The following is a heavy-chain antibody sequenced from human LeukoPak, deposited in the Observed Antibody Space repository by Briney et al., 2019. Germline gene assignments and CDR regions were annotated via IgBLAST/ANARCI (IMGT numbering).Heavy chain of an antibody. V-gene: IGHV1-8*01. CDR1: GYTFTNYD. CDR3: ARDIAGATKGGWFDT. Sequence: ASVKVSCKASGYTFTNYDINWVRQATGQGLKWMGWMNPNSGNTGYAQKYQGRVTMTRNTSISTAYMELCSRRSEDTALYYCARDIAGATKGGWFDTWGQGTPVTVSS. CDR2: MNPNSGNT. J-gene: IGHJ5*02. D-gene: IGHD1-26*01.